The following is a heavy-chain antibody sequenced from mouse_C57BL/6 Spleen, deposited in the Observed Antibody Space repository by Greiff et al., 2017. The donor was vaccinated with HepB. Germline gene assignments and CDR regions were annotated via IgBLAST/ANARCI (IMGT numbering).Heavy chain of an antibody. CDR2: CYPGSGSI. D-gene: IGHD1-1*01. V-gene: IGHV1-62-2*01. CDR1: GYTFTEYT. Sequence: QVQLQQSGAELVKPGASVKLSCKASGYTFTEYTIHWVKQRSGQGLEWIGWCYPGSGSIKYNEKFKDKATLTADKSSSTVYMELSRLTSEDSAVYFCARHEDPNPPHYYGRSYGLFDYWGQGTTLTVSS. J-gene: IGHJ2*01. CDR3: ARHEDPNPPHYYGRSYGLFDY.